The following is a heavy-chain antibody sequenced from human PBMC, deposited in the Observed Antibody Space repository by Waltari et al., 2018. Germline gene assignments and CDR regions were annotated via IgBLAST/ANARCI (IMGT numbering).Heavy chain of an antibody. CDR2: INHSGST. Sequence: QVQLQQWGAGLLKPSETLSLTCAVYGGSFSGYYWSWIRQPPGKGLEWIGEINHSGSTNYNPSLKSRVTISVDTSKNQFSLKLSSVTAADTAVYYCARDLHGGSYSFDYWGQGTLVTVSS. D-gene: IGHD1-26*01. J-gene: IGHJ4*02. CDR3: ARDLHGGSYSFDY. V-gene: IGHV4-34*01. CDR1: GGSFSGYY.